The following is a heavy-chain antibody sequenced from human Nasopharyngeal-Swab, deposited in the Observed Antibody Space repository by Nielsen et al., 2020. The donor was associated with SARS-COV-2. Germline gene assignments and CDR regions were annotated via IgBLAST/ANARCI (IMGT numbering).Heavy chain of an antibody. V-gene: IGHV1-69*06. CDR1: GGTFSSYA. CDR3: ARGDTIFGKGSYDASDI. J-gene: IGHJ3*02. D-gene: IGHD3-3*01. CDR2: IIPIFGTA. Sequence: SVKVSCKASGGTFSSYAISWVRQAPGQGLEWMGGIIPIFGTANYAQKFQGRVTITADKSTSTAYMELSSLRSEDTAVYYCARGDTIFGKGSYDASDIWGQGTMVTVSS.